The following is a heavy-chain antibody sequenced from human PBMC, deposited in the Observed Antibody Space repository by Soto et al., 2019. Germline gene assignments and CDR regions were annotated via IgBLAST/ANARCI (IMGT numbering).Heavy chain of an antibody. D-gene: IGHD2-2*01. J-gene: IGHJ6*02. Sequence: SVKVSCKXSGGTFSSYAISWVRQAPGQGLEWMGGIIPIFGTANYAQKFQGRVTITADESTSTAYMELSSLRSEDTAVYYCARAAGDCSSTSCLRYYYGMDVWGQGTTVTVSS. CDR1: GGTFSSYA. V-gene: IGHV1-69*13. CDR3: ARAAGDCSSTSCLRYYYGMDV. CDR2: IIPIFGTA.